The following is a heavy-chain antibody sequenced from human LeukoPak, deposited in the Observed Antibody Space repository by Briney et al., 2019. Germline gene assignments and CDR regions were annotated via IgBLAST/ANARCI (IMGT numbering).Heavy chain of an antibody. D-gene: IGHD6-19*01. Sequence: ASETLSLTCAVHGVSFSDNYWNWIRQPPGKGLEWIGEINHSGSTNYNPSLKSRATISVDTSKNQFSLKLSSVTAADTAVYYCARDSSGWYHWFDPWGQGTLVTVSS. V-gene: IGHV4-34*01. CDR2: INHSGST. J-gene: IGHJ5*02. CDR3: ARDSSGWYHWFDP. CDR1: GVSFSDNY.